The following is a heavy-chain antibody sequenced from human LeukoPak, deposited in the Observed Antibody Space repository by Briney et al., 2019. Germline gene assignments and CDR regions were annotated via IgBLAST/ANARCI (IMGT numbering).Heavy chain of an antibody. CDR2: IRSNRDGGTT. CDR3: TAGGEQRLVIRGSFDI. V-gene: IGHV3-15*01. CDR1: GLTFSNAW. J-gene: IGHJ3*02. D-gene: IGHD6-13*01. Sequence: GGSLRLSCAASGLTFSNAWMSWVRQAPGKGLEWVGRIRSNRDGGTTDYAAPVKGRFTMSRDDSKNTVYLQMNSLKTEDTAVYYCTAGGEQRLVIRGSFDIWGQGTMVTVSS.